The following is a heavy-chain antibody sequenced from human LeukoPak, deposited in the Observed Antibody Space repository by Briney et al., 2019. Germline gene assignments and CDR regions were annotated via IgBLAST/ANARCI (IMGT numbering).Heavy chain of an antibody. D-gene: IGHD6-25*01. V-gene: IGHV1-69*13. CDR2: IIPIFGTA. CDR1: GGTFISYA. Sequence: SVKVSCKASGGTFISYAISWVRQAPGQGLEWMGGIIPIFGTANYAQKFQGRVTITADESTSTAYMELSSLRSEGTAVYYCARDPDSSGLYGMDVWGQGTTVTVSS. CDR3: ARDPDSSGLYGMDV. J-gene: IGHJ6*02.